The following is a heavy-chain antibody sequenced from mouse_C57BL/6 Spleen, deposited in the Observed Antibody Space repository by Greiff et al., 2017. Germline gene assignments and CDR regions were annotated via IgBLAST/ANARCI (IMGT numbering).Heavy chain of an antibody. V-gene: IGHV14-2*01. CDR3: ARGWLLLYYFDY. CDR2: IDPEDGET. CDR1: GFNIKDYY. Sequence: VQLKESGAELVKPGASVKLSCTASGFNIKDYYMHWVKQRTEQGLEWIGRIDPEDGETKYAPKFQGKATITADTSSNTAYLQLSSLTSEDTAVYYYARGWLLLYYFDYWGQGTTLTVSS. J-gene: IGHJ2*01. D-gene: IGHD2-3*01.